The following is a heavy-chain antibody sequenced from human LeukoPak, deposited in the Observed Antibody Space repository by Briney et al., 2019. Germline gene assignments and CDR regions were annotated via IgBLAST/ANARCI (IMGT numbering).Heavy chain of an antibody. J-gene: IGHJ5*02. CDR3: AGGGTSWFDP. CDR2: IYYSGNT. CDR1: GGSFSGYY. V-gene: IGHV4-34*11. Sequence: SETLSLTCAVYGGSFSGYYWSWIRQPPGKGLEWIGYIYYSGNTNYNPSLKSRVTISVDTSKNQFSLNLSSVTAADTAVYYCAGGGTSWFDPWGQGTLVTVSS. D-gene: IGHD2-2*01.